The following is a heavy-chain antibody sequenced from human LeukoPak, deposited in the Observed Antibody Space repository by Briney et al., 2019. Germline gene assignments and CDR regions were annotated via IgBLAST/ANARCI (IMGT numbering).Heavy chain of an antibody. J-gene: IGHJ6*02. CDR1: GGTFSSYA. CDR3: ARCGTPKNYYYYGMDV. Sequence: ASVKVSCKASGGTFSSYAISWVRQAPGQGLEWMGGIIPIFGTANYAQKFQGRVTITADESTSTAYMELSSLRSEDTAVYFCARCGTPKNYYYYGMDVWGQGTTVTVS. V-gene: IGHV1-69*13. D-gene: IGHD1-26*01. CDR2: IIPIFGTA.